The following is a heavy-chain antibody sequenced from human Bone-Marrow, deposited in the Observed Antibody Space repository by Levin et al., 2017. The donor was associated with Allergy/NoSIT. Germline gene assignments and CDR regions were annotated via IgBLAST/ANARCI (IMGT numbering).Heavy chain of an antibody. J-gene: IGHJ5*02. CDR3: ARDWWGLDIPAPRNWLDP. CDR2: ISANDDST. Sequence: ASVKVSCKTSGYTFTTYGISWVRQAPGQGLDWMGWISANDDSTNYAQKFQGRITMTTDTSTSTAYMELRSLRSDDTAVYYCARDWWGLDIPAPRNWLDPWGQGTLVTVSS. D-gene: IGHD2-2*03. CDR1: GYTFTTYG. V-gene: IGHV1-18*01.